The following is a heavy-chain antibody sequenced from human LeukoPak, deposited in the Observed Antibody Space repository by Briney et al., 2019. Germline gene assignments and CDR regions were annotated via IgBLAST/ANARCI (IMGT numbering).Heavy chain of an antibody. D-gene: IGHD2-21*02. CDR2: ISSSSSYI. CDR1: GFTFSSYS. J-gene: IGHJ4*02. Sequence: GGSLRLSCAASGFTFSSYSMNWVRQAPGKGLEWVSSISSSSSYIYYADSVKGRFTISRDNAKNSLYLQINSLRAEDTAVYYCASWWLLDDYWGQGTLVTVSS. V-gene: IGHV3-21*03. CDR3: ASWWLLDDY.